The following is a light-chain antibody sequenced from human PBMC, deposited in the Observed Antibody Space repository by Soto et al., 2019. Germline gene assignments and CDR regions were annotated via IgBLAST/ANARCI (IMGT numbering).Light chain of an antibody. V-gene: IGLV1-44*01. CDR1: SSNIGSKT. CDR2: SNN. CDR3: AAWDDSLNGVV. J-gene: IGLJ2*01. Sequence: QSVLTQPPSTSGTPGQRATISCSGSSSNIGSKTVNWYQQLPGTAPKLLIYSNNQRPSGVPDRFSGSKSGTSASLAISGLQSDDEADYYCAAWDDSLNGVVFGGGTKVTVL.